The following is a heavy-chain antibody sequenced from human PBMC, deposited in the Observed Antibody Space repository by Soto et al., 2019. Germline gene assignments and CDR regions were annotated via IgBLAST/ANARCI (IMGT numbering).Heavy chain of an antibody. CDR1: GYIFTSYG. J-gene: IGHJ4*02. CDR3: ARVGLTMIVVPFGVR. V-gene: IGHV1-18*04. Sequence: QVQLVQSGAEVRKPGASVQVSCKASGYIFTSYGISWVRQAPGQGLEWMGGINNDNGNTKYAQKFEGRVTMTRDRSTATAYMELRSLKSDDTAVYYCARVGLTMIVVPFGVRWCQGTQVTVSS. D-gene: IGHD3-22*01. CDR2: INNDNGNT.